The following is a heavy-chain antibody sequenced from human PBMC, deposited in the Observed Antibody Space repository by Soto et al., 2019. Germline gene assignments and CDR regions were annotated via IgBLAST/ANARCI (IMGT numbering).Heavy chain of an antibody. Sequence: PSETLSLTCTVSGGSISSSSYYWGWIRQPPGKGLEWIGSIYYSGSTYYNPSLKSRVTISVDTSKNQFSLKLSSVTAADTAVYYCARPSSPYDYVWGSYRRSLAYFDYWGQGTLVTVSS. CDR2: IYYSGST. CDR3: ARPSSPYDYVWGSYRRSLAYFDY. V-gene: IGHV4-39*01. D-gene: IGHD3-16*02. J-gene: IGHJ4*02. CDR1: GGSISSSSYY.